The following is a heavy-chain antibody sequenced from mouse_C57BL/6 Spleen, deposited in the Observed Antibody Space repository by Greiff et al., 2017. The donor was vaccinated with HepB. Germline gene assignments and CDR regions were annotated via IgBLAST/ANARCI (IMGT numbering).Heavy chain of an antibody. J-gene: IGHJ2*01. V-gene: IGHV5-16*01. CDR3: ARNWVYFDY. CDR2: INYDGSST. D-gene: IGHD4-1*01. Sequence: DVKLVESEGGLVQPGSSMKLSCTASGFTFSDYYMAWVRQVPEKGLEWVANINYDGSSTYYLDSLKSRFIISRDNAKNILYLQMSSLKSEDTATYYCARNWVYFDYWGQGTTLTVSS. CDR1: GFTFSDYY.